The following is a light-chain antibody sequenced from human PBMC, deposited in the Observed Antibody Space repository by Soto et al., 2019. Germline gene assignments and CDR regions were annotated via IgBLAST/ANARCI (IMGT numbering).Light chain of an antibody. CDR1: SSDVGGYTY. Sequence: QSALTQPASVSGSPGKSITISCTGTSSDVGGYTYVSWYQQHPGKAPKLMIYDVSNRPSGVSNRFSGSKSGNTASLTISGLQAEDEADYYCSSYTSSSIVVFGGGTKLTV. J-gene: IGLJ2*01. V-gene: IGLV2-14*01. CDR3: SSYTSSSIVV. CDR2: DVS.